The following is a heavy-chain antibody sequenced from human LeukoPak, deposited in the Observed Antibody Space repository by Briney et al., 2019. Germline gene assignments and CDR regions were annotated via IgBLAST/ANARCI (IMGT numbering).Heavy chain of an antibody. CDR1: GYTYASYG. CDR3: ARTTTVRGVSPFDY. Sequence: GASVKVSCKASGYTYASYGISGVRQAPGQGLEWMGWISAYNGNTNYAQKLQGRVTMTTDTSTSTAYMELRSLRSDDTAVYYCARTTTVRGVSPFDYWGQGTLVTVSS. CDR2: ISAYNGNT. D-gene: IGHD3-10*01. V-gene: IGHV1-18*04. J-gene: IGHJ4*02.